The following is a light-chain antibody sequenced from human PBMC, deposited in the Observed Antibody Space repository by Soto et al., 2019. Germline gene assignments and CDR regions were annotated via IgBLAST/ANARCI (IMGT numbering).Light chain of an antibody. Sequence: DIQMTQSPSSVSASVGDRVTITCRASQGISIWLAWYQHKPGKAPKLLIYAASSLKTGVPSRFSGSGSGREFTLTISSLQPEDFATYYCQQANSFPVTFGGGTKV. J-gene: IGKJ4*01. CDR1: QGISIW. CDR3: QQANSFPVT. V-gene: IGKV1-12*01. CDR2: AAS.